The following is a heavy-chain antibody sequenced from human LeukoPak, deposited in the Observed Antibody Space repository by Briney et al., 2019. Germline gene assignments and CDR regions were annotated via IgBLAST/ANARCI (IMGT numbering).Heavy chain of an antibody. Sequence: PGGSLRPSCAASGFTVSSNYMAWVRQAPGKGLEWVSVIYNGGSTNYGDSVKDRFTISRDNSKNTLHLQMNSLRAEDTALYYCARASQWLAFDDWGQGALVTVSS. CDR3: ARASQWLAFDD. CDR2: IYNGGST. J-gene: IGHJ4*02. CDR1: GFTVSSNY. V-gene: IGHV3-66*01. D-gene: IGHD6-19*01.